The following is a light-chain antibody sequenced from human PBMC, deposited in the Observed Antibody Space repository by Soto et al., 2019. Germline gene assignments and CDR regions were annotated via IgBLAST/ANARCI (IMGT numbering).Light chain of an antibody. CDR3: QQYNNWPLIT. V-gene: IGKV3D-15*01. CDR1: QSVNSD. CDR2: GAS. Sequence: EIVLTQSPGTLSLSPGERATLSCRASQSVNSDYLGWFQQKPGQAPRLLIYGASTRATGIPDRFSGSGSGTEFTLTISSLQSEDFAVYYCQQYNNWPLITFGQGTRLEIK. J-gene: IGKJ5*01.